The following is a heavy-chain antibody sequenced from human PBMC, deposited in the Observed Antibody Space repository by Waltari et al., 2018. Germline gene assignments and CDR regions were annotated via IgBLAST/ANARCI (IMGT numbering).Heavy chain of an antibody. CDR2: IYYSGST. CDR3: ARHWKKSGYRFDP. Sequence: QLQLQESGPGLVTPSETLSLTCTVSGGSISRSSYYWGWIRQSPGKGLEWIGSIYYSGSTDYNPTLKSRVTISGDTSKNQFSLKLSSVTAADTAVYYCARHWKKSGYRFDPWGQGTLVTVSS. D-gene: IGHD5-12*01. V-gene: IGHV4-39*01. CDR1: GGSISRSSYY. J-gene: IGHJ5*02.